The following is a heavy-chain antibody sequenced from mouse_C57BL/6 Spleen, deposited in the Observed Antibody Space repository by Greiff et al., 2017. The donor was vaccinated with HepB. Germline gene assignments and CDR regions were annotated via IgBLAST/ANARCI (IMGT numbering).Heavy chain of an antibody. CDR2: INYDGSST. V-gene: IGHV5-16*01. CDR1: GFTFSDYY. J-gene: IGHJ3*01. Sequence: EVQRVESEGGLVQPGSSMKLSCTASGFTFSDYYMAWVRQVPEKGLEWVANINYDGSSTYYLDSLKGRFIISRDNAKNILYLQMSSLKSEDTATYYCARAYGNYEAWFAYWGQGTLVTVSA. CDR3: ARAYGNYEAWFAY. D-gene: IGHD2-1*01.